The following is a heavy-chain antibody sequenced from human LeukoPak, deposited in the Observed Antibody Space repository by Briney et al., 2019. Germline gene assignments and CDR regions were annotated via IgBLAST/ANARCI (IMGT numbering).Heavy chain of an antibody. CDR2: IYQSGSI. CDR1: GGSLSDYY. D-gene: IGHD6-13*01. J-gene: IGHJ3*02. V-gene: IGHV4-34*01. Sequence: SETLSLTCAVYGGSLSDYYWSWIRQPPGKGLEWVGEIYQSGSINYNPSLKSRVTISVDTSKNQFSLKLTSVTAADTAVYYCARGRYSGSWYGAFDIWGQGTMVTVSS. CDR3: ARGRYSGSWYGAFDI.